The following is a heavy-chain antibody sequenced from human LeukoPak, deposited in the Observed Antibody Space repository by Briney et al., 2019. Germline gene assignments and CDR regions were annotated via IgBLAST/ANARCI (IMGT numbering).Heavy chain of an antibody. CDR3: ATARNFRFEY. V-gene: IGHV3-74*01. Sequence: PGGSLRLSCATSGLTFRTTWVHWVRQAPGKGLMWVSRMNGEGTTIDYVDSVKGRFTVSRDYAKNTLFLQMNNLRTEDTALYFCATARNFRFEYWGQGSLVIVSA. CDR2: MNGEGTTI. CDR1: GLTFRTTW. J-gene: IGHJ4*02. D-gene: IGHD1-7*01.